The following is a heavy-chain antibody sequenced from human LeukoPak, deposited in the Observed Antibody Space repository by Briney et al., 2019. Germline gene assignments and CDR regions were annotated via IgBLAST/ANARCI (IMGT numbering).Heavy chain of an antibody. Sequence: PGGSLRLSCAASGFTFSSYWMSWVRQAPGKGLEWVANIKQDGSEKYYVDSVKGRFTISRDNAKNSLYLQMNSLRAEDTAVYYCARPFYDFWSGYPPGYFDYWGQGTLVTVSS. V-gene: IGHV3-7*01. CDR1: GFTFSSYW. CDR3: ARPFYDFWSGYPPGYFDY. CDR2: IKQDGSEK. J-gene: IGHJ4*02. D-gene: IGHD3-3*01.